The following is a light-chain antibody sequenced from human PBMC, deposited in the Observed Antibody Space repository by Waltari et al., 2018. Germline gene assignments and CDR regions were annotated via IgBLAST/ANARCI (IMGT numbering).Light chain of an antibody. V-gene: IGLV3-1*01. J-gene: IGLJ2*01. CDR1: TLGDKY. CDR3: QAWDSSTEDVV. Sequence: SYALTQPPSVSVSPGTTASITCSGATLGDKYACLYQQKPGHSPVLVISQDSKRPSWFPERFSGSNSGNTATLTISGTQAMDEADYYCQAWDSSTEDVVFGGGTKLTVL. CDR2: QDS.